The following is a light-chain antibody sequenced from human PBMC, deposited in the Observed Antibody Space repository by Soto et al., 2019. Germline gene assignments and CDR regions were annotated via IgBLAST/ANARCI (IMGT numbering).Light chain of an antibody. CDR2: GSS. Sequence: EILMTQSPATLSVFPGERVTLSCRASQSVSSNLAWYQQKPGQPPRLLIYGSSTRATGIPARFSGSGSGTEFTLTISSLQSEDFAVYYCQQYNNWPRTCGQGTKV. CDR3: QQYNNWPRT. CDR1: QSVSSN. J-gene: IGKJ1*01. V-gene: IGKV3-15*01.